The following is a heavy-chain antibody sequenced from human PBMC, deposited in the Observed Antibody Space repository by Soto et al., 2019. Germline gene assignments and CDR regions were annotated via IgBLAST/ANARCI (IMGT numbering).Heavy chain of an antibody. CDR1: GGSFSGYY. Sequence: LSLTCAVYGGSFSGYYWSWIRQPPGKGLEWIGEINHSGSTNYNPSLKSRVTISVDTSKNQFSLKLSSVTAADTAVYYCARMVRGVIKFGYYFDSWGQGTLVTVSS. CDR2: INHSGST. CDR3: ARMVRGVIKFGYYFDS. V-gene: IGHV4-34*01. J-gene: IGHJ4*02. D-gene: IGHD3-10*01.